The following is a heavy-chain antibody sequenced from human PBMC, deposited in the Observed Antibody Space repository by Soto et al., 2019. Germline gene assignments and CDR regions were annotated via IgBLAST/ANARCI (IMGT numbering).Heavy chain of an antibody. CDR3: ARATYYYGSGSYYNY. V-gene: IGHV1-18*01. CDR2: ISAYNGNT. CDR1: GYTFTSYG. J-gene: IGHJ4*02. D-gene: IGHD3-10*01. Sequence: ASVKVSCKASGYTFTSYGISWVRQAPGQGLEWMGWISAYNGNTNYAQKLQGRVTMTTDTSTSTAYMELRSLRSDDTAVYYCARATYYYGSGSYYNYWGQGTLVTGSS.